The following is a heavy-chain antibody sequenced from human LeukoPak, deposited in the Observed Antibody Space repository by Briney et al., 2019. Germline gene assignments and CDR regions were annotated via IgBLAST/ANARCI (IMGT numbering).Heavy chain of an antibody. J-gene: IGHJ4*02. CDR3: AVGSPYYYDSSGYYYFDY. Sequence: GGSLRLSCAASGFTFSSYGMRWVRQAPGKGLEWVAVISYDGSNKYYADSVKGRFTISRDNSKNTLYLQMNSLRAEDTAVYYCAVGSPYYYDSSGYYYFDYWGQGTLVTVSS. D-gene: IGHD3-22*01. V-gene: IGHV3-30*03. CDR1: GFTFSSYG. CDR2: ISYDGSNK.